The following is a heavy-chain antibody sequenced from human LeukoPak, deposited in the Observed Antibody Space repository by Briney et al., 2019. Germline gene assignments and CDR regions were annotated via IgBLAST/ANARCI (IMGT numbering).Heavy chain of an antibody. CDR2: ISGSGGST. Sequence: GGSLRLSCAASGFSFGSYAMSWVRQAAGKGLEWVSAISGSGGSTYYADSVKGRFTISRDNSKNTLYLQMNSLRAEDTAVYYCAKSGDYSKGRVFDYWGQGTLVTVSS. CDR1: GFSFGSYA. V-gene: IGHV3-23*01. J-gene: IGHJ4*02. D-gene: IGHD4-4*01. CDR3: AKSGDYSKGRVFDY.